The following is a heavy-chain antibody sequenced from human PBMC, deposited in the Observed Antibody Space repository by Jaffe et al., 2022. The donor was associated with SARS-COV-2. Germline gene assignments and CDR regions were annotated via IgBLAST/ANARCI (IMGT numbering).Heavy chain of an antibody. V-gene: IGHV4-39*01. CDR3: ARRLGRWAGDTAMVGYYFDY. Sequence: QLQLQESGPGLVKPSETLSLTCTVSGGSISSSSYYWGWIRQPPGKGLEWIGSIYYSGSTYYNPSLKSRVTISVDTSKNQFSLKLSSVTAADTAVYYCARRLGRWAGDTAMVGYYFDYWGQGTLVTVSS. CDR2: IYYSGST. CDR1: GGSISSSSYY. J-gene: IGHJ4*02. D-gene: IGHD5-18*01.